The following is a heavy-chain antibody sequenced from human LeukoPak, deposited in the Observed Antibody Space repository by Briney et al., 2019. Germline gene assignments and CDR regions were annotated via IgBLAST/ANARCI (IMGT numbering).Heavy chain of an antibody. Sequence: ASVKVSCKASGYTFTSYSISWVRPAPGQGREWMGWISAYNGNTNYAQKLQGRVTMTTDTSTSTAYMELRSLRSDDTAVYYCARTLYDSSGYYYVGAFDIWGQGTMVTVSS. CDR3: ARTLYDSSGYYYVGAFDI. J-gene: IGHJ3*02. D-gene: IGHD3-22*01. CDR2: ISAYNGNT. CDR1: GYTFTSYS. V-gene: IGHV1-18*01.